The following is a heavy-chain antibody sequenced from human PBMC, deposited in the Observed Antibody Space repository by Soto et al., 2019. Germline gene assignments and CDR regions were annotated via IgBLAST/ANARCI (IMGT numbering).Heavy chain of an antibody. J-gene: IGHJ3*01. CDR2: ISGSGGST. D-gene: IGHD3-16*01. CDR1: GVSFSVFA. CDR3: AKDWSGGASDV. V-gene: IGHV3-23*01. Sequence: EVDLLESGGGVAQPGGSRRLSCAASGVSFSVFAMTWVRQAPGQVLEWVSRISGSGGSTYYADSVKGRFTIARDKSKNMLYMQMNSLRGEETAVYYVAKDWSGGASDVWGQGTMVIVSS.